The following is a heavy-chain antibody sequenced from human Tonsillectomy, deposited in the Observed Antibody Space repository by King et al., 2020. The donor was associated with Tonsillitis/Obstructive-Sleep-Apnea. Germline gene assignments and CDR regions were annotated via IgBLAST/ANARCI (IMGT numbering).Heavy chain of an antibody. V-gene: IGHV3-74*01. Sequence: VQLVESGGGLVQPGGSLRLSCAASGFTFSSYWMHWVRQAPGKGLVWVSRINSDGSSTSYADSVKGRFTISRDNAKNTLYLQMNSLRAEDTAVYYCARGASDSSGYYYYYFGLDVWGQGTTVTVSS. CDR1: GFTFSSYW. D-gene: IGHD3-22*01. CDR3: ARGASDSSGYYYYYFGLDV. J-gene: IGHJ6*02. CDR2: INSDGSST.